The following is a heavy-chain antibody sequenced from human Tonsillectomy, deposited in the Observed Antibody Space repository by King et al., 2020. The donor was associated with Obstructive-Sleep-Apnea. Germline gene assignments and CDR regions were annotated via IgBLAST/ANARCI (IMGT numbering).Heavy chain of an antibody. CDR3: ARGGGSPPFDY. CDR2: IYYSGST. Sequence: QLQESGPGLVKPSETLSLTCTVSGGSISSYYWSWIRQPPGKGLEWIGYIYYSGSTNYNPSLKSRVTSSVDTSKNQFSLRLGSVTAADTAVFYCARGGGSPPFDYWGQGTLVTVSS. V-gene: IGHV4-59*01. D-gene: IGHD1-26*01. CDR1: GGSISSYY. J-gene: IGHJ4*02.